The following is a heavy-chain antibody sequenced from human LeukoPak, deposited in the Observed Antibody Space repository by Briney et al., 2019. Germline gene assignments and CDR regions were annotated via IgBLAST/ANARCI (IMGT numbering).Heavy chain of an antibody. CDR2: ISYDGSNK. D-gene: IGHD3-9*01. CDR3: ARAGRILTGSDAFDI. CDR1: GSTFSSYG. Sequence: GGSLRLSCAASGSTFSSYGMHWVRQAPGKGLEWVAVISYDGSNKYYADSVKGRFTISRDNSKNTLYLQMNSLRAEDTAVYYCARAGRILTGSDAFDIWGQGTMVTVSS. V-gene: IGHV3-30*19. J-gene: IGHJ3*02.